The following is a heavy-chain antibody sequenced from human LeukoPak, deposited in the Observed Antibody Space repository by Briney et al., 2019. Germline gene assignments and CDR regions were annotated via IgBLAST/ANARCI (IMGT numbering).Heavy chain of an antibody. J-gene: IGHJ6*04. CDR3: AKDSGSGRGLYYYGMDV. CDR2: ISSDGNNT. CDR1: GLIFSSYG. D-gene: IGHD3-10*01. Sequence: GGSLRLSCAASGLIFSSYGMHWVRQAPGKGLGWVAVISSDGNNTYYADSVKGRFTISRDNSKNTLYLQMDSLRAEDTAVYYCAKDSGSGRGLYYYGMDVWGKGTTVPVSS. V-gene: IGHV3-30*18.